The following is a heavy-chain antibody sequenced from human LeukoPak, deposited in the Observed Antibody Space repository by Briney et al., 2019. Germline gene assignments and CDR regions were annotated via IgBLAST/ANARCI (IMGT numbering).Heavy chain of an antibody. D-gene: IGHD3-10*01. CDR1: GFTFSSYS. Sequence: PGGSLRLSCAASGFTFSSYSMNWVRQAPGKGLEWVSYISSSSSTIYYADSVKGRFTISRDNAKNSLYLQMNSLRAEDTAVYYCARGGYDSGSYYKGPLYYFDYWGQGTLVTVSS. CDR3: ARGGYDSGSYYKGPLYYFDY. J-gene: IGHJ4*02. V-gene: IGHV3-48*01. CDR2: ISSSSSTI.